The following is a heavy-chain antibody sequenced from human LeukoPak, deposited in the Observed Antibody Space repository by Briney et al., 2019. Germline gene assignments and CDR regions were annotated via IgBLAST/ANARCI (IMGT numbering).Heavy chain of an antibody. V-gene: IGHV3-23*01. D-gene: IGHD2-2*01. CDR3: AKDRYCSSTNCPYDY. J-gene: IGHJ4*02. CDR1: GFTSSDYT. Sequence: VQPGGSLRLSCAASGFTSSDYTMNWVRQAPGKGLEWVSVFSVSDDSTYYADSVKGRFTMSRDNSNNMLYLQMNSLRAEDTAVYYCAKDRYCSSTNCPYDYWGQGTLVTVSS. CDR2: FSVSDDST.